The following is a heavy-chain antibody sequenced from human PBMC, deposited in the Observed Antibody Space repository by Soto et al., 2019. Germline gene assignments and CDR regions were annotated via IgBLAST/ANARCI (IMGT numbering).Heavy chain of an antibody. J-gene: IGHJ4*02. CDR2: IYHSGST. Sequence: QLQLQESGSGLVKPSQTLSLTCAVSGGSISSGGYSWSWIRQPPGKGLEWIGYIYHSGSTYYNPSLKSRVTISAARSQTPFPLKLSSVTAADTAVYYCAAGGGLPRYYWGQGTLVTVSS. CDR1: GGSISSGGYS. CDR3: AAGGGLPRYY. D-gene: IGHD5-12*01. V-gene: IGHV4-30-2*01.